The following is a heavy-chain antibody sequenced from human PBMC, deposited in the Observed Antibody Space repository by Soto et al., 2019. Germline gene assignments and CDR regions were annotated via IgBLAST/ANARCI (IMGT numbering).Heavy chain of an antibody. Sequence: EVQLVESGGGLVQPGGSLRLSCAASGFTFSSYWMSWVRQAPGKGLEWVANIKQDGSEKYYVDSVKGRFTISRDNSENMLYLQRSSLRAEDTAIYYCAKDAARTDGWYYFDHWGQGALVTVSS. CDR1: GFTFSSYW. V-gene: IGHV3-7*03. J-gene: IGHJ4*02. CDR2: IKQDGSEK. CDR3: AKDAARTDGWYYFDH. D-gene: IGHD6-19*01.